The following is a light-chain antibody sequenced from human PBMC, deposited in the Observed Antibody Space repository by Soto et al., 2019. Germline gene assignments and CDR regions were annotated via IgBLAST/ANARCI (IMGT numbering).Light chain of an antibody. CDR3: LQDYNYPRT. CDR1: QDIRNE. CDR2: GAS. Sequence: AIQMTQSPSSLSASVGDRVTITCRASQDIRNELGWYQQKSGTAPKLLIYGASNLQSGVPSRFSCSGSGTDFTLTISSLQPEDFATYYCLQDYNYPRTFGQGTNLEI. V-gene: IGKV1-6*01. J-gene: IGKJ2*01.